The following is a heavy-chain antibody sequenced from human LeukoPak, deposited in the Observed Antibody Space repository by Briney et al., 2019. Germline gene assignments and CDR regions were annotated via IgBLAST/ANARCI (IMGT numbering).Heavy chain of an antibody. CDR3: ARDTYCGGDCYDYYYYGMDV. CDR1: GFSFSDYA. D-gene: IGHD2-21*02. J-gene: IGHJ6*02. Sequence: GRSLRLSCAASGFSFSDYAMHWVRQAPGKGLEWVAVISDDGRNKYYADSVKGRFTISRDNSKNTLYLQMNSLRAEDTAVYYCARDTYCGGDCYDYYYYGMDVWGQGTTVTVSS. CDR2: ISDDGRNK. V-gene: IGHV3-30*14.